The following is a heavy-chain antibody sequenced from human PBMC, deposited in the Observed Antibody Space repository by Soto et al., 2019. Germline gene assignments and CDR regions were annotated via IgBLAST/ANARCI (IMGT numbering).Heavy chain of an antibody. CDR1: GFSLSTSGVG. V-gene: IGHV2-5*02. D-gene: IGHD1-26*01. J-gene: IGHJ4*02. CDR2: IYWDDDK. Sequence: SGPTLVNPTQTLTLTCTFSGFSLSTSGVGVGWIRQPPGKALEWLALIYWDDDKRYSPSLKSRLTITKDTSKNQVVLTMTNMDPVDTATYYCAHRLGGAHSGYVDYWGQGTLVTVSS. CDR3: AHRLGGAHSGYVDY.